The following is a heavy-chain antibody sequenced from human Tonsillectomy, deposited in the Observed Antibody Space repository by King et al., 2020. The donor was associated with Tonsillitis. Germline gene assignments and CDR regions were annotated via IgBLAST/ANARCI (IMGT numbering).Heavy chain of an antibody. D-gene: IGHD2-15*01. V-gene: IGHV4-59*08. CDR1: GVSISSYY. CDR3: SGTRGGSPT. Sequence: VQLQESGPSPVKASETLSLTCNVSGVSISSYYWRWMREPSGEGIVLIGCCYNSGGTRYKPPLLSRVTIAVDTSKYQVSLRLNSVTAADTAVYYWSGTRGGSPTWGQGTLVTVSS. CDR2: CYNSGGT. J-gene: IGHJ5*02.